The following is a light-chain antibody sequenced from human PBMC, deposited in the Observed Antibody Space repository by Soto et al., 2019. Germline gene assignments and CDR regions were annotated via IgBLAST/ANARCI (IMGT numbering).Light chain of an antibody. CDR2: GAS. CDR3: QQYNNWPIT. V-gene: IGKV3D-15*01. J-gene: IGKJ5*01. CDR1: QSVSSN. Sequence: EIVMTQYPATLSVSPGERYTLSCRASQSVSSNLSWYQQKPGQSPRLLIYGASNRATGIPDRFSGSGSGTDFILTINRLEPEDFAFYYCQQYNNWPITFGQGTRRVI.